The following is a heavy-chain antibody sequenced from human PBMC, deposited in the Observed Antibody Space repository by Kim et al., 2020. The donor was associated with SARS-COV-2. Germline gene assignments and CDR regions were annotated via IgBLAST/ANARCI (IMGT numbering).Heavy chain of an antibody. Sequence: GDASDYAASVMGRLTISRDSSKTTLYLQMNSVRAEDSALYYCARVYYVIDYWGQGTQVTVSS. J-gene: IGHJ4*02. CDR2: GDAS. CDR3: ARVYYVIDY. D-gene: IGHD3-10*01. V-gene: IGHV3-23*01.